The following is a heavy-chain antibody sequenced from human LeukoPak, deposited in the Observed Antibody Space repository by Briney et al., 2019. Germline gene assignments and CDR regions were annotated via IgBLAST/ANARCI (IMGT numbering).Heavy chain of an antibody. J-gene: IGHJ4*02. CDR2: INLRGTT. Sequence: SETLSLTCAVYGGSFTTYYGTWIRQPPGKGLEWIGEINLRGTTNYNPSLKSRVTISLDTSKNQFSLKLTSVTAADTAVYYCARGGPVYSSGWSGNDYWGQGTLVTVSS. V-gene: IGHV4-34*01. D-gene: IGHD6-19*01. CDR3: ARGGPVYSSGWSGNDY. CDR1: GGSFTTYY.